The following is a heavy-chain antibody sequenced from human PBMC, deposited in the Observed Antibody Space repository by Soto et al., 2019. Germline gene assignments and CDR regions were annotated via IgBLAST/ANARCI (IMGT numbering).Heavy chain of an antibody. V-gene: IGHV3-23*01. Sequence: GGSLRLSCAASGFTFSDYSMHWVRQAPGKGLEWVSAISCSSGSIYYADSVKGRFTISRDNSKNTLYLQMNSLRAEDTAVYYCAKHPLLDVWGKGTTVTVSS. CDR3: AKHPLLDV. CDR2: ISCSSGSI. CDR1: GFTFSDYS. J-gene: IGHJ6*04.